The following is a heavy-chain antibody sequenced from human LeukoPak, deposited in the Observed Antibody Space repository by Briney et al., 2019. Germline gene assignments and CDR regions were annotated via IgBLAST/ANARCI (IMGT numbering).Heavy chain of an antibody. CDR1: GFTLSSYS. CDR3: ARDRPATVTTRYYYYGMDV. V-gene: IGHV3-66*01. J-gene: IGHJ6*02. Sequence: GGSLRLSCAASGFTLSSYSMNWVRQAPGKGLEWVSVIYSGGSTYYADSVKGRFTISRDNSKNTLYLQMNSLRAEDTAVYYCARDRPATVTTRYYYYGMDVWGQGTTVTVSS. D-gene: IGHD4-17*01. CDR2: IYSGGST.